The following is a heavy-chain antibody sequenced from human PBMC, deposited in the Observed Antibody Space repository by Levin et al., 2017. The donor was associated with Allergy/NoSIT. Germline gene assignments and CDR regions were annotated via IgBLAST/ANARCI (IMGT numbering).Heavy chain of an antibody. D-gene: IGHD6-13*01. V-gene: IGHV1-46*01. J-gene: IGHJ6*03. CDR2: INPSGGST. CDR3: ARRRRQAAAGTGDNYYYYMDV. Sequence: ASVKVSCKASGYTFTSYYMHWVRQAPGQGLEWMGIINPSGGSTSYAQKFQGRVTMTRDTSTSTVYMELSSLRSEDTAVYYCARRRRQAAAGTGDNYYYYMDVWGKGTTVTVSS. CDR1: GYTFTSYY.